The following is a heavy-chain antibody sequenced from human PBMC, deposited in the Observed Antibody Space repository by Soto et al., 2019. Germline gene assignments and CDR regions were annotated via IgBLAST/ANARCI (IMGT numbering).Heavy chain of an antibody. CDR3: ASRSSGWYFDY. CDR1: GFIFSSDW. J-gene: IGHJ4*02. CDR2: INTDGSST. V-gene: IGHV3-74*01. Sequence: PGGSLRLSCAASGFIFSSDWMHWVRQAPGKGLVWVSRINTDGSSTIYADSVKGRFTISRDNSKNTLYLQMNSLRAEDTAIYYCASRSSGWYFDYWGQGTLVTVSS. D-gene: IGHD6-19*01.